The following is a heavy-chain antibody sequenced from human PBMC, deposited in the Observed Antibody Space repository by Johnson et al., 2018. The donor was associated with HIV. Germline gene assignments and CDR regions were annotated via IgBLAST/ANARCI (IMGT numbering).Heavy chain of an antibody. CDR1: RFTFSTYA. J-gene: IGHJ3*02. CDR2: ISGSGGTT. Sequence: VQLVESGGGLVQPGGSLRLSCAASRFTFSTYAMSWVRQAPGKGLEWVSGISGSGGTTYYADSVTGRFTISRDNAKNSLYLQMNSLRAEDTVVYYCARGRGPLDAFDIWGQGTMVTVSS. V-gene: IGHV3-23*04. CDR3: ARGRGPLDAFDI.